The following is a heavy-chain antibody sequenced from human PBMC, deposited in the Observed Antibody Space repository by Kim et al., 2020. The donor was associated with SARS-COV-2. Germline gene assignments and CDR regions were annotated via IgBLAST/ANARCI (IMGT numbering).Heavy chain of an antibody. J-gene: IGHJ4*02. Sequence: SSSGGTTYYADSVKGRFTISRDNSKNTVYLQMNSLRAEDTAIYYCARRNYWGQGTLVTVSS. V-gene: IGHV3-23*01. CDR3: ARRNY. CDR2: SSSGGTT.